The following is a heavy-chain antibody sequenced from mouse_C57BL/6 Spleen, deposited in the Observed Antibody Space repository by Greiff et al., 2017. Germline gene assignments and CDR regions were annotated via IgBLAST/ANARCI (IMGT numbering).Heavy chain of an antibody. CDR2: INPSNGGT. D-gene: IGHD1-3*01. J-gene: IGHJ4*01. V-gene: IGHV1-53*01. Sequence: QVQLQQPGTELVKPGASVKLSCTASGYTFTSYWMHWVKQRPGKGLAWIGNINPSNGGTNYNEKFKSKATLTVDKSSSPAYMQLSSLTSEDSAVYYCARSGKDAMDYWGQGTSVTVSS. CDR3: ARSGKDAMDY. CDR1: GYTFTSYW.